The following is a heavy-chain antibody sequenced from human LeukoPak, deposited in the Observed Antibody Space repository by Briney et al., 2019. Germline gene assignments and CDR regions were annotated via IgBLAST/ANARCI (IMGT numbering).Heavy chain of an antibody. CDR3: ARGLDYGSGRYYFDY. CDR1: GGSISSGSYY. V-gene: IGHV4-61*02. J-gene: IGHJ4*02. Sequence: SETLSLTCTVSGGSISSGSYYWSWIRQPAGKGLEWIGRIYTSGSTNYNPSLKSRVTISVDTSKNQFSLKLSSVTAADTAVYYCARGLDYGSGRYYFDYWGQGTLVTVSS. D-gene: IGHD3-10*01. CDR2: IYTSGST.